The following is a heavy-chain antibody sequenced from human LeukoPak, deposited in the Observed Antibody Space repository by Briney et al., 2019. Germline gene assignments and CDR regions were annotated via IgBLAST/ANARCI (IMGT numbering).Heavy chain of an antibody. CDR2: ISGSGGST. D-gene: IGHD4-23*01. CDR3: AKEMTTVVSCFDS. J-gene: IGHJ4*02. Sequence: PGGSLRPSCVASGFTFNRYAMSWVRQAPGKGLEWVSTISGSGGSTYYADSVKGRFTISRDKNTLYLQMNSLRAEDTAIYYCAKEMTTVVSCFDSWGQGTQVTVSS. CDR1: GFTFNRYA. V-gene: IGHV3-23*01.